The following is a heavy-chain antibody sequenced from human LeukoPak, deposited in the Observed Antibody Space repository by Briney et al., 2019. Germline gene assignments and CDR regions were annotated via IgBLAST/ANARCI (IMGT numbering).Heavy chain of an antibody. CDR2: IYTSGST. CDR3: ARGRGRNSYYGSGSQHYYFDY. V-gene: IGHV4-61*02. D-gene: IGHD3-10*01. CDR1: GASISSGSYY. J-gene: IGHJ4*02. Sequence: SETLSLTCTVSGASISSGSYYWSWIRQPSGKGLEWIGRIYTSGSTYYNPSLKSRVTISVDTSKNQFSLTLSSVTAADTAVYYCARGRGRNSYYGSGSQHYYFDYWGQGALVTVSS.